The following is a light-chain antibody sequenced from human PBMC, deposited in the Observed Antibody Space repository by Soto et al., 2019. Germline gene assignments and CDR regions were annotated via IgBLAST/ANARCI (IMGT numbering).Light chain of an antibody. CDR3: HQYNDWPPA. J-gene: IGKJ1*01. Sequence: EIVVTQSPATLSVSPGERATLSCRASQSVSDNVAWYHQKPGQAPRLLIYGPSTRASGVPPRFSGSGYGREFTLIISSLHSEDYGVYYCHQYNDWPPAFGQATKVEIK. CDR2: GPS. V-gene: IGKV3-15*01. CDR1: QSVSDN.